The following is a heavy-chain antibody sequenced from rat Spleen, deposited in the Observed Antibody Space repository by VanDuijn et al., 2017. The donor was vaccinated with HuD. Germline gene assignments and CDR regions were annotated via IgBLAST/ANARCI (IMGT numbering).Heavy chain of an antibody. CDR1: GFTFSDYY. D-gene: IGHD3-1*01. CDR2: IDTDGLRT. V-gene: IGHV5-58*01. J-gene: IGHJ2*01. CDR3: ATPLPH. Sequence: EVQLVESGGGLVQPGRSMKLSCAASGFTFSDYYMAWVRQAPGKGLEWISSIDTDGLRTYYSDSVKGRFTISRDNAENTVYLQMNSLRSEDTATYYCATPLPHWGLGVLVTVSS.